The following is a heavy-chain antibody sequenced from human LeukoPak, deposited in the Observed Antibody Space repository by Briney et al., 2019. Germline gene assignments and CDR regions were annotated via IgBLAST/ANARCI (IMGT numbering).Heavy chain of an antibody. Sequence: GSPRLSCAASGFTFSSYEMNWVRQAPGKGLEWVSYISSSGSTIYYADSVKGRFTISRDNAKNSLYLQMNSLRAEDTAVYYCARDYIVVVPAATNYHGMDVWGQGTTVTVSS. D-gene: IGHD2-2*01. CDR3: ARDYIVVVPAATNYHGMDV. CDR1: GFTFSSYE. V-gene: IGHV3-48*03. J-gene: IGHJ6*02. CDR2: ISSSGSTI.